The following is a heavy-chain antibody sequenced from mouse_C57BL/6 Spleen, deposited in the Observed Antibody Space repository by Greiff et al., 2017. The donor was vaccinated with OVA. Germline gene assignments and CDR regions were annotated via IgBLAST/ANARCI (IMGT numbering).Heavy chain of an antibody. CDR3: ARGGIDGFDY. CDR1: GYSITSGYD. Sequence: EVQRVESGPGMVKPSQSLSLTCTVTGYSITSGYDWHWIRHFPGNKLEWMGYISYSGSTNYNPSLKSRISITHDTSKNHFFLKLNSVTTEDTATYYCARGGIDGFDYWGQGTTLTVSS. CDR2: ISYSGST. J-gene: IGHJ2*01. V-gene: IGHV3-1*01.